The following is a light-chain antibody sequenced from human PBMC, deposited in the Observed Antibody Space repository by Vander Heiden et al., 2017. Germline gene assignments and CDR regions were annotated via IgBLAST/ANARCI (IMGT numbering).Light chain of an antibody. CDR2: DNN. V-gene: IGLV1-51*01. J-gene: IGLJ2*01. CDR3: GTWDNSLSAVI. CDR1: SSNIGSKY. Sequence: QSMLTQPPSVSAAPGQKVTISCSGSSSNIGSKYVAWYQHLPGTAPKLLIYDNNKRPSGIPDRFSGSKSGTSATLDIAGLQTGDEADYYCGTWDNSLSAVILGGGTKLTVL.